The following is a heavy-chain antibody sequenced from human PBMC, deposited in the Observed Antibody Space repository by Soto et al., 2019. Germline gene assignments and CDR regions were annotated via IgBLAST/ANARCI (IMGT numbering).Heavy chain of an antibody. J-gene: IGHJ4*02. CDR1: GGSISSGGYY. Sequence: QVQLQESGPGLVKSSQTLSLTCTVSGGSISSGGYYWSWIRQHPGKGLEWIGYIYYSGSTHYNPSLKSRVTISIDMSKNQFSLKLSSVTAADTAVYYCAREVAGSCYLDYWGQGTLVTVSS. CDR3: AREVAGSCYLDY. V-gene: IGHV4-31*03. CDR2: IYYSGST. D-gene: IGHD6-19*01.